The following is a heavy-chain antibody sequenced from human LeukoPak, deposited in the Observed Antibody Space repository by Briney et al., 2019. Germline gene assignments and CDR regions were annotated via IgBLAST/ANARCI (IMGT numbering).Heavy chain of an antibody. J-gene: IGHJ3*01. D-gene: IGHD3-22*01. CDR3: AAEAAYYYDSRDAFDV. CDR2: IVVGSGNT. V-gene: IGHV1-58*01. Sequence: EASVKVSCKASGFTFTSSAVQWVRQARGQRLEWIRWIVVGSGNTNYAQKFQERVTITRDMSTSLAYMELSSLRSEDTAVYYCAAEAAYYYDSRDAFDVWGQGTMVTVSS. CDR1: GFTFTSSA.